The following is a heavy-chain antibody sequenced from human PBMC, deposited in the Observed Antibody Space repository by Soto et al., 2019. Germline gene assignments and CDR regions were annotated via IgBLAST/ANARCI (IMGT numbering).Heavy chain of an antibody. V-gene: IGHV1-69*02. CDR3: ARAQIPAAINWFDP. CDR1: GGTFSSYT. CDR2: IIPILGIG. D-gene: IGHD2-2*01. J-gene: IGHJ5*02. Sequence: QVQLVQSGAEVKKPGSSVKVSCKASGGTFSSYTISWVRQAPGQGLEWMGRIIPILGIGNYAQKFQGRVTMTADKSTSTADMELSSMRSEDTAVYYCARAQIPAAINWFDPWGQGTLVTVSS.